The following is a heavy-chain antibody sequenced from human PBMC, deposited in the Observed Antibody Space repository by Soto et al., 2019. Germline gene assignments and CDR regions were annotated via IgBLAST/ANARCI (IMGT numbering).Heavy chain of an antibody. Sequence: PGGSLRLSCAVSGFSLSTYAMSWVRQAPGKGLEWVSAISGSGSNTYYIDSVKGRFTISRDKSKTTLFLQMNNLRAEDTAVYYCAKGGITLVRGSFDYWGQGALVTVSS. V-gene: IGHV3-23*01. CDR2: ISGSGSNT. CDR3: AKGGITLVRGSFDY. CDR1: GFSLSTYA. J-gene: IGHJ4*02. D-gene: IGHD3-10*01.